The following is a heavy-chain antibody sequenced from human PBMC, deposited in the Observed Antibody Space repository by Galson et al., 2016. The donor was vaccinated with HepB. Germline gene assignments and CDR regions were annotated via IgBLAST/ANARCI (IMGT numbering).Heavy chain of an antibody. CDR2: IRDSGDIT. V-gene: IGHV3-23*01. CDR1: GFTFSSYP. J-gene: IGHJ6*02. D-gene: IGHD3-16*02. Sequence: SLRLSCAASGFTFSSYPMSWVRQAPGKGPEWVSIIRDSGDITYYTDSVKGRFTISRDNSKNTLFLQMNSLRAGDAAVYYCAKGESVIGYYAMDVWGQGTTVTVSS. CDR3: AKGESVIGYYAMDV.